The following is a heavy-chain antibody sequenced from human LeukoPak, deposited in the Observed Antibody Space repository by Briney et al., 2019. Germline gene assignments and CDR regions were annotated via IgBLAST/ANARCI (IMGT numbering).Heavy chain of an antibody. V-gene: IGHV3-48*04. J-gene: IGHJ5*02. Sequence: GGSLRLSCAASGFTFSSYSMNWVRQAPGKGLEWVSYISSSSTIYYADSVKGRFTISRDNAKNSLYLQMNSLRAEDTAVYYCARDPGVVGATWGQGTLVTVSS. CDR1: GFTFSSYS. D-gene: IGHD1-26*01. CDR3: ARDPGVVGAT. CDR2: ISSSSTI.